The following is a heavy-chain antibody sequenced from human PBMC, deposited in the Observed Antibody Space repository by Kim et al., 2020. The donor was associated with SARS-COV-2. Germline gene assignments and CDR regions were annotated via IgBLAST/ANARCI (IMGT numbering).Heavy chain of an antibody. CDR3: ARDSSGWFGYGMDV. J-gene: IGHJ6*02. V-gene: IGHV3-21*01. Sequence: ADSVKGRFTISGDNAKNSLYLQMNSLRAEDTAVYYCARDSSGWFGYGMDVWGQGTTVTVSS. D-gene: IGHD6-19*01.